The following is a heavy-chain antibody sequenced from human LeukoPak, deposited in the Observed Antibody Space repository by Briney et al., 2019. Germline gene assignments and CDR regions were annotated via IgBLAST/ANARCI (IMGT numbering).Heavy chain of an antibody. Sequence: GGSLRLSCAASGFIFSSYAMSWVRQAPGKGLEWVSTISGSGSSTYYADSVKGRFTISRDSSKNTLYLQMNSLRAEDTAIYYCAKENGYYYKGFDYWGQGTLVTVSS. V-gene: IGHV3-23*01. D-gene: IGHD3-22*01. CDR3: AKENGYYYKGFDY. CDR1: GFIFSSYA. J-gene: IGHJ4*02. CDR2: ISGSGSST.